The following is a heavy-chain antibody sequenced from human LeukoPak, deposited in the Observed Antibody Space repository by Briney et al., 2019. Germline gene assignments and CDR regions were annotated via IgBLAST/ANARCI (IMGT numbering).Heavy chain of an antibody. J-gene: IGHJ2*01. D-gene: IGHD7-27*01. Sequence: GGSLRLSCAASGFTFSSNGMNWVRQAPGKGLEWVSYISSGSSTIYYADSVKGRFTISRDNAKNSLYLQMNSLRAEDTAVYYCARDLAAGEHFYFDLWGRGALVTVSS. CDR1: GFTFSSNG. V-gene: IGHV3-48*01. CDR3: ARDLAAGEHFYFDL. CDR2: ISSGSSTI.